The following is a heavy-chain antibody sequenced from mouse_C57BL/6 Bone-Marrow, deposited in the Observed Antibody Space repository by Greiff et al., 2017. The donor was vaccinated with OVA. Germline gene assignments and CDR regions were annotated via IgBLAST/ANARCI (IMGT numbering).Heavy chain of an antibody. V-gene: IGHV1-54*01. D-gene: IGHD2-4*01. Sequence: VMLVESGAELVRPGTSVKVSCKASGYAFTNYLIEWVKQRPGQGLEWIGVINPGSGGTNYNEKFKGKATLTADKSSSTAYMQLSSLTSEDSAVYFCARKDYAWFAYWGQGTLVTVSA. CDR3: ARKDYAWFAY. J-gene: IGHJ3*01. CDR2: INPGSGGT. CDR1: GYAFTNYL.